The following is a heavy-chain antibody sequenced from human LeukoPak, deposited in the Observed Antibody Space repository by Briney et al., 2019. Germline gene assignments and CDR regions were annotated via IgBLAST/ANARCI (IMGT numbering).Heavy chain of an antibody. CDR1: GGSISSFY. D-gene: IGHD3-10*01. Sequence: SETLSLTCTVSGGSISSFYWSWIRQPPGKGLEWIGYIYYSGSTNYDPSLKSRVTISVDTSRNQFSLKLSSVTAADTAVYYCARVSDSGSHFDYWGQGTLVTVSS. CDR2: IYYSGST. V-gene: IGHV4-59*01. CDR3: ARVSDSGSHFDY. J-gene: IGHJ4*02.